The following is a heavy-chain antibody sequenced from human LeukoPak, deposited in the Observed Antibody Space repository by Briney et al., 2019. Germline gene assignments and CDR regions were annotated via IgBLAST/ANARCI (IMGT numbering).Heavy chain of an antibody. D-gene: IGHD3-16*02. CDR1: GYTFTGYY. J-gene: IGHJ4*02. Sequence: ASVKVSCKASGYTFTGYYMHWVRQAPGQGLEWMGWINPNSGGTNYAQKFQGRVTMTRDTSISTAYIELSRRRSDDAAVYYCARDAPSYDYVWGSYPYWGQGTLVTVSS. V-gene: IGHV1-2*02. CDR3: ARDAPSYDYVWGSYPY. CDR2: INPNSGGT.